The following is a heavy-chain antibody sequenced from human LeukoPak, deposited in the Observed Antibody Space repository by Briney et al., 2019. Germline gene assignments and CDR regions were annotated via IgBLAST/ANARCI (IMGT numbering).Heavy chain of an antibody. J-gene: IGHJ4*02. CDR2: IYPGDSDT. Sequence: ASLKISCKGSGYSFTKNWIGWVRQMPGKGLEWMGIIYPGDSDTRYSPSFQGQVTISADKSISTAYLHWSSLKASDTAMYYCATNTGYSYGYYFDYWGQGTLVAVSS. V-gene: IGHV5-51*01. CDR3: ATNTGYSYGYYFDY. CDR1: GYSFTKNW. D-gene: IGHD5-18*01.